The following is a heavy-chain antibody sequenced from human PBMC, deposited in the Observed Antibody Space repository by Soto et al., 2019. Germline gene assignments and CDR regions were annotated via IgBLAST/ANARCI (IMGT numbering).Heavy chain of an antibody. Sequence: GASVKVSCKASGGTLSSYAISWVRQAPGQGLEWMGGIIPIFGTANYAQKFQGRVTITADESTSTAYMELSSLRSEDTAVYYCARDSYCGGDSFKRHDAFDIWGQGTMVTVSS. CDR2: IIPIFGTA. V-gene: IGHV1-69*13. D-gene: IGHD2-21*02. CDR1: GGTLSSYA. CDR3: ARDSYCGGDSFKRHDAFDI. J-gene: IGHJ3*02.